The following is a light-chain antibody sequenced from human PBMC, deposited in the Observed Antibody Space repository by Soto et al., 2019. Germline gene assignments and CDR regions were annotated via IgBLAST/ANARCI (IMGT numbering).Light chain of an antibody. CDR3: QQRSNWPYT. J-gene: IGKJ2*01. Sequence: EIVLTQSPATLSLSPGERATLSCRASQRVSSYLAWYQQKPGQAPRLLIYDASNRATGIPARFSGSGSGTDFSLNISSLEPEDFAVYYCQQRSNWPYTFGQGTKVDIK. CDR1: QRVSSY. CDR2: DAS. V-gene: IGKV3-11*01.